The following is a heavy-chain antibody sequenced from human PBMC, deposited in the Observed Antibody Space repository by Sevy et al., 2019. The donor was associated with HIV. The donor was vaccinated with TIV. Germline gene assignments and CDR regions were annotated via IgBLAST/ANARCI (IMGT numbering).Heavy chain of an antibody. D-gene: IGHD4-17*01. CDR1: GYTFTSYW. CDR2: IYPDDSDT. Sequence: GESLKISCKGSGYTFTSYWIGWVRQMPGKGLEWMGIIYPDDSDTRYSPSFQGQVTISADKSISTAYLQWSSLKASDTAMYYCARHHASYGVTGYYYYYGLDVWGQGTTVTVPS. V-gene: IGHV5-51*01. J-gene: IGHJ6*02. CDR3: ARHHASYGVTGYYYYYGLDV.